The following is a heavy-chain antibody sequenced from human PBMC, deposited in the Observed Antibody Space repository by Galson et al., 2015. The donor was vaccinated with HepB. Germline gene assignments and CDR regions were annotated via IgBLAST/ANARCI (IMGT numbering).Heavy chain of an antibody. Sequence: SLRLSCAASGFTFSSYSMNWVRQAPGKGLEWVSYISSSSSTIYYADSVKGRFTISRDNAKNSLYLQMNSLRAEDTAVYYCAREQVVAALLPWGQGTLVTVSS. V-gene: IGHV3-48*01. J-gene: IGHJ5*02. CDR1: GFTFSSYS. D-gene: IGHD2-15*01. CDR2: ISSSSSTI. CDR3: AREQVVAALLP.